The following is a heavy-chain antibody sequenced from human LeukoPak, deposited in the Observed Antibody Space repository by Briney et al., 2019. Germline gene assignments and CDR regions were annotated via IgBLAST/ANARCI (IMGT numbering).Heavy chain of an antibody. V-gene: IGHV1-2*02. J-gene: IGHJ4*02. D-gene: IGHD5-18*01. CDR1: GYTFTGYY. CDR3: ARDSSGDTAMVTDYYFDY. CDR2: INPNSGGT. Sequence: GASVKVSCKASGYTFTGYYMHRVRQAPGQGLEWMGCINPNSGGTKYAQKFQGGVTLTRDTSISTAYMELSRLRSDDTAVYYCARDSSGDTAMVTDYYFDYWGQGTLVTVSS.